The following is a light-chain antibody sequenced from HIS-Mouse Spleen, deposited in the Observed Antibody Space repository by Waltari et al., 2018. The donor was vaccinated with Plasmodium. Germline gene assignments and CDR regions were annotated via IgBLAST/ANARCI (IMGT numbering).Light chain of an antibody. CDR2: AAA. V-gene: IGKV1-8*01. CDR3: QQYYSYPWT. CDR1: QGIRSY. Sequence: AIRMTQSPSSLSASTGDRVTITCRASQGIRSYLAWYQQKPGKAPKLLSYAAATLQSGVPSRFSGSGSGTDVTLTISCLQSEDFATYYCQQYYSYPWTFGQGTKVEIK. J-gene: IGKJ1*01.